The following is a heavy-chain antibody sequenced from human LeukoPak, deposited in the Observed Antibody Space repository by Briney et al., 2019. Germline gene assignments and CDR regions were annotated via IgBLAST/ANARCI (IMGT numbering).Heavy chain of an antibody. J-gene: IGHJ4*02. V-gene: IGHV3-7*01. CDR2: INRDGSEA. D-gene: IGHD4-17*01. CDR3: ARDDGFRGVDF. CDR1: GFSTSW. Sequence: GGSLRLSCAASGFSTSWMSWVRRAPGRGLEWVANINRDGSEAYYVDSVKGRFTISRDNAKHSLYLQMNSLRDDDTAEYYCARDDGFRGVDFWGQGTLVTVSS.